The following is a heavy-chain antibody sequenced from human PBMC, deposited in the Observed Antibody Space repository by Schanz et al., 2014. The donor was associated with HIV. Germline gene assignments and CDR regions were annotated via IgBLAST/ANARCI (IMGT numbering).Heavy chain of an antibody. D-gene: IGHD3-3*01. V-gene: IGHV3-33*08. Sequence: QVQLVESGGGVVQPGRSLRLSCAASGFTFRSYGMHWVRQAPGKGLECVASMSHDGRNEHYVDSVKGRFTISRDNAKNSLFLQMNSLKVDDTAVYYCAREAYYFDFWNGQSYYYGLDVWGQGTTVTVSS. CDR2: MSHDGRNE. J-gene: IGHJ6*02. CDR3: AREAYYFDFWNGQSYYYGLDV. CDR1: GFTFRSYG.